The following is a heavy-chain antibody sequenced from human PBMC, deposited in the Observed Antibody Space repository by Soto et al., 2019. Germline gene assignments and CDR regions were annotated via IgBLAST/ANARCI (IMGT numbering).Heavy chain of an antibody. CDR1: GFTFSSYA. CDR3: AAVPPHLYGGNSGSPGRHFFDY. J-gene: IGHJ4*02. D-gene: IGHD4-17*01. V-gene: IGHV3-23*01. Sequence: PGGSLRLSCAASGFTFSSYAMSWVRQAPGKGLEWVSAISGSGGSTYYADSVKGRFTISRDNSKNTLYLQMNSLRAEDTAVYYCAAVPPHLYGGNSGSPGRHFFDYWGQGTLVTVSS. CDR2: ISGSGGST.